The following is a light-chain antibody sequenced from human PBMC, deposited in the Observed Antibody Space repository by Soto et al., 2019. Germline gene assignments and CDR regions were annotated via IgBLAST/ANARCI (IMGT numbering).Light chain of an antibody. Sequence: QSALTQPASVSGSPGQSITISCTGTSSDVGGYNYVSWYQQHPGKAPKVMVYEVSNRPSGVSNRFSDSKSGNTASLTISGLQAEDEADYYCSSHTSSSTLEVFGGGTQLTVL. V-gene: IGLV2-14*01. CDR3: SSHTSSSTLEV. CDR1: SSDVGGYNY. CDR2: EVS. J-gene: IGLJ2*01.